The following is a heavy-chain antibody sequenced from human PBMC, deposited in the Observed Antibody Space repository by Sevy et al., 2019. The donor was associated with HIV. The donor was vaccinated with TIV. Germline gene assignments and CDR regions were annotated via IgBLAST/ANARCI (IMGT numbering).Heavy chain of an antibody. J-gene: IGHJ4*02. Sequence: GGSLRLSCAASGFIFNSYAMSWVRQAPGKGLEWVSGISGSGGSTYYADSVKGRSSISRDNSRNTVYLEINSLRAEDTAVYFCAKGYGSGSPPDSWGQGTLVNVSS. V-gene: IGHV3-23*01. CDR2: ISGSGGST. CDR3: AKGYGSGSPPDS. CDR1: GFIFNSYA. D-gene: IGHD3-10*01.